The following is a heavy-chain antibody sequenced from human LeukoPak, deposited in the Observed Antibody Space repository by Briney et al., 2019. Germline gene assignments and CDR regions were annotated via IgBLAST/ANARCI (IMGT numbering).Heavy chain of an antibody. D-gene: IGHD3-22*01. CDR2: ISGDGGST. J-gene: IGHJ4*02. CDR1: GFTFDDYA. V-gene: IGHV3-43*02. Sequence: GGSLRLSCAASGFTFDDYAMHWVRQAPGKGLEWVSLISGDGGSTYYADSVKGRFTISRDNSKNSLYLQMNSLRTEDTALYSSGSWFDYSGQGTLVTVFS. CDR3: GSWFDY.